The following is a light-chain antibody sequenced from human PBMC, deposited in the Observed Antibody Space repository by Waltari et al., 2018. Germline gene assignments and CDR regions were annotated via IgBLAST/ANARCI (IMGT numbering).Light chain of an antibody. J-gene: IGKJ2*01. V-gene: IGKV3-20*01. CDR3: QQHGTSPFT. CDR1: QSVSSSY. CDR2: GAS. Sequence: EIVLTQSPGTLSLSPGVRATLSCRASQSVSSSYLAWYQQKPGQAPRLLIYGASSRATGIPDRISGSGSGTDFTLTLSSLEPEDFAVYYCQQHGTSPFTFGQGTKVEIK.